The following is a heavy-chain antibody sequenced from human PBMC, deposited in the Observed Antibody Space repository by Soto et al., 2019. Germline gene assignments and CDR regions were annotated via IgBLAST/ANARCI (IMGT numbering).Heavy chain of an antibody. J-gene: IGHJ4*02. CDR1: GFTFSSYA. D-gene: IGHD3-10*01. CDR3: ARDRSGYYGSGSYFDY. V-gene: IGHV3-30-3*01. CDR2: ISYDGSNK. Sequence: QVQLVESGGGVVQPGRSLRLSCAASGFTFSSYAMHWVRQAPGKGLEWVAVISYDGSNKYYADSVKGRFTISRDNSKNTLYLQMNSLRAEDTAVYYCARDRSGYYGSGSYFDYWGQGTLVTVSS.